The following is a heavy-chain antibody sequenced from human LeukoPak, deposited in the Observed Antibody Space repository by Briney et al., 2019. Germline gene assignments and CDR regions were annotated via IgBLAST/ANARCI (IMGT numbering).Heavy chain of an antibody. CDR1: GFSLSSYG. V-gene: IGHV3-23*01. D-gene: IGHD3-10*01. Sequence: PGGSLRLSCAASGFSLSSYGMTWVRQAPGKQLEWVSTLSDSGGGTYYADSVKGRFTISRDNSKNTLYLQMNSLRAEDTAVYYCAKDEAGVYYYMDVWGKGTTVTISS. J-gene: IGHJ6*03. CDR2: LSDSGGGT. CDR3: AKDEAGVYYYMDV.